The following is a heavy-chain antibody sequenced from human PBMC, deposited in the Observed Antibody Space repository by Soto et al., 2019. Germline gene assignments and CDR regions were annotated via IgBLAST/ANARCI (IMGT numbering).Heavy chain of an antibody. CDR1: GYTFTTYY. J-gene: IGHJ4*02. CDR2: INPSRGST. V-gene: IGHV1-46*01. Sequence: SSVKVSCKASGYTFTTYYMHWVRQAPGQGLEWMGIINPSRGSTTYAEKFQGRVNMTRDTSTSTVYMELNSLISEDTEVYSRETAETTASSRGYDNWGQGTPVTVSS. D-gene: IGHD1-1*01. CDR3: ETAETTASSRGYDN.